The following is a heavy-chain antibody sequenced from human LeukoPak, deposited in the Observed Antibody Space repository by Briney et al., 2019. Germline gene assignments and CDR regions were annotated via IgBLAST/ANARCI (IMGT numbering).Heavy chain of an antibody. V-gene: IGHV3-23*01. CDR3: AKLFKLDSGWSNPRYYFDY. J-gene: IGHJ4*02. D-gene: IGHD6-19*01. CDR1: GFTFNNYA. Sequence: PGGSLRLSCAASGFTFNNYAMSWVRQAPGKGLEWVSAISGSGGSTYYADSVKGRFTISRDNSKNTLFLQMNSLRAEDAAVYYCAKLFKLDSGWSNPRYYFDYWGQGTLVTVSS. CDR2: ISGSGGST.